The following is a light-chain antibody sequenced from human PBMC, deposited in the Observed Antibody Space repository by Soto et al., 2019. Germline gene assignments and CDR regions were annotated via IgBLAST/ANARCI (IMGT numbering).Light chain of an antibody. Sequence: EKVMTQSPATLSVSPGERVTLSCRASQSVATNLAWYQQKPGQAPRLLISGAYIRATGIPDRFIGSGSGTGFTLTITSLQSEDFAVYYCQHYNDLPLTFGQGTKVEIK. CDR2: GAY. CDR1: QSVATN. V-gene: IGKV3-15*01. J-gene: IGKJ1*01. CDR3: QHYNDLPLT.